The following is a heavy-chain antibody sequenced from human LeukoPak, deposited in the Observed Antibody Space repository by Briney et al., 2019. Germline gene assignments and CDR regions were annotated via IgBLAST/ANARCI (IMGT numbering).Heavy chain of an antibody. V-gene: IGHV3-74*01. CDR1: GFTFSSSW. CDR2: INSDGSST. D-gene: IGHD6-19*01. J-gene: IGHJ4*02. Sequence: GGSLRLSCAASGFTFSSSWMHWVRQAPEKGLVWVSRINSDGSSTSYADSVKGRFTISRDNAKNSLYLQMNSLRAEDTALYYCASGWYGDYYFDNWGQGTLVTVSS. CDR3: ASGWYGDYYFDN.